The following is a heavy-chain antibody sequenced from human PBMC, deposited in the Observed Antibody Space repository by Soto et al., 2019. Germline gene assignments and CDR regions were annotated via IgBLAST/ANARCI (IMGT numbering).Heavy chain of an antibody. CDR1: GFTFSDHY. CDR3: ARATTVTDY. Sequence: EVQLVESGGGLVQPGGSLRLSCAASGFTFSDHYMDWVRQAPGKGLEWVGRTRNKANSHTTEYAASVKGRFTISRDDSKNSLYLQMNSLNIEDTAVYYCARATTVTDYWGQGTLVTVSS. D-gene: IGHD4-17*01. CDR2: TRNKANSHTT. V-gene: IGHV3-72*01. J-gene: IGHJ4*02.